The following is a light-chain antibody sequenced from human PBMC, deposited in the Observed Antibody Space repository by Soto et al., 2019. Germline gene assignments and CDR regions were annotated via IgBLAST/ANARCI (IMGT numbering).Light chain of an antibody. CDR1: SSNIGRNS. CDR2: GNN. V-gene: IGLV1-44*01. Sequence: QSVLTQAPSVSGTPGQRVTITCSGSSSNIGRNSVNWYQHLPGTAPKLLTHGNNHRPSGVPDRFSGSKSGTSASLAITGLQAEDEADYYCQSYDSSLRGGVFGGGTKVTVL. J-gene: IGLJ3*02. CDR3: QSYDSSLRGGV.